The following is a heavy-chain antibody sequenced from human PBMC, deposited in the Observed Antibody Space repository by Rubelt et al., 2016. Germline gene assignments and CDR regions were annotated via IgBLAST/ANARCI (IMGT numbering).Heavy chain of an antibody. D-gene: IGHD4-17*01. V-gene: IGHV4-61*01. J-gene: IGHJ4*02. CDR3: ARRQDDGDLDY. CDR2: IYYSGST. CDR1: GGSVSSGSYY. Sequence: QVQLQESGPGLVKPSETLSLTCTVSGGSVSSGSYYWSWIRQPPGKGLEWIGYIYYSGSTNYNPSLKSRVTISVDTSKNQFSLKLSSVTAADTAVYYCARRQDDGDLDYWGQGTLVTVSS.